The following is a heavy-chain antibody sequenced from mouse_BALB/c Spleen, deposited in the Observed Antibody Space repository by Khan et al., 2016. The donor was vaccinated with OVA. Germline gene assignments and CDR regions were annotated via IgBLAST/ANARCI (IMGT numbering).Heavy chain of an antibody. J-gene: IGHJ3*01. V-gene: IGHV1S135*01. CDR2: IDPFNGGT. D-gene: IGHD2-13*01. CDR3: TRLGTTCWFAY. CDR1: GYSFTSYY. Sequence: VQLKQSGPELMKPGASVKISCKASGYSFTSYYIHWVKQSHGQSLEWIGYIDPFNGGTNYNQKFKGKATLTVDKSSSTAYMHLSSLTSEDSAVYYCTRLGTTCWFAYWGQGTLVTVSA.